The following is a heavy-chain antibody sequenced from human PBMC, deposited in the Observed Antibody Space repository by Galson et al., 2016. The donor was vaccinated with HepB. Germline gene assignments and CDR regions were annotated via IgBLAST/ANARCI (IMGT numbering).Heavy chain of an antibody. CDR3: AKTLFQSQVVPFDY. CDR1: GYSFTSFF. V-gene: IGHV1-46*01. CDR2: INPSGGGT. J-gene: IGHJ4*02. Sequence: SVKVSCKASGYSFTSFFIHWVRLAPGQGLEWMGVINPSGGGTTYAQHFQGRLTMARDTSTSTVYMVLSRLSSEDTAVYYCAKTLFQSQVVPFDYWGQGTLVTVSS. D-gene: IGHD2-15*01.